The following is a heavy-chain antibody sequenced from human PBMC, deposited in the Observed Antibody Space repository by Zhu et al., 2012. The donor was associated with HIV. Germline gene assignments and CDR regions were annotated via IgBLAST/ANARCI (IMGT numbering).Heavy chain of an antibody. V-gene: IGHV4-34*01. J-gene: IGHJ4*02. D-gene: IGHD3-9*01. CDR3: ARHSRYDIVTGWGHFDF. Sequence: QVQLQQWGAGLLKPSETLSLTCAVYGGSFSGYYWSWIRQSPEKGLEWIGEIDHGGSTNYSPSLKNRVTISVDRSKNQFSLKLTSVSAAGTAVYYCARHSRYDIVTGWGHFDFWGQGTLVTVSS. CDR1: GGSFSGYY. CDR2: IDHGGST.